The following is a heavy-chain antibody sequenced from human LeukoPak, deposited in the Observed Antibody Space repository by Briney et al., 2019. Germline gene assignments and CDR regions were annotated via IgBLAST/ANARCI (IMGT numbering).Heavy chain of an antibody. Sequence: GRSLRLSCAASGFTFSSYGMHWVRLAPGKGLEWVAVISHDGSNKYYADSVKGRFTISRDNSKNTLYLQMNSLRAEDTAVYYCAKDYTSKRNLYYFDYWGQGTLVTVTS. CDR1: GFTFSSYG. CDR2: ISHDGSNK. J-gene: IGHJ4*02. V-gene: IGHV3-30*18. D-gene: IGHD6-6*01. CDR3: AKDYTSKRNLYYFDY.